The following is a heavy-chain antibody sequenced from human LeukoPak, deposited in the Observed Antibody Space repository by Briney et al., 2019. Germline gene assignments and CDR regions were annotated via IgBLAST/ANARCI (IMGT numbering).Heavy chain of an antibody. V-gene: IGHV1-46*01. D-gene: IGHD3-9*01. CDR1: GYTFTSYY. J-gene: IGHJ6*03. CDR2: INPSGGTT. CDR3: ARGGLGNYDILTGNYKYYYYMDV. Sequence: ASVKVSCKASGYTFTSYYIRWVRQAPGQGLEWMGKINPSGGTTTNAQTFLGRLTMTRDTSTNTVYMELSSLRSEDTAVYYCARGGLGNYDILTGNYKYYYYMDVWGEGTTVTVSS.